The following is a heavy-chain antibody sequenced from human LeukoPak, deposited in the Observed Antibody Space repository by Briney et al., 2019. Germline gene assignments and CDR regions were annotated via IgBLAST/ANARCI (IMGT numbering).Heavy chain of an antibody. J-gene: IGHJ4*02. D-gene: IGHD3-22*01. V-gene: IGHV1-2*06. CDR3: ARQFSRYYYDSSGDY. Sequence: GASVKVSSKASGYTFTGYYMHWVRQAPGQGLEWMGRINPNSGGTNYAQKFQGRVTMTRDTSISTAYMELSRLRSDDTAVYYCARQFSRYYYDSSGDYWGQGTLVTVSS. CDR2: INPNSGGT. CDR1: GYTFTGYY.